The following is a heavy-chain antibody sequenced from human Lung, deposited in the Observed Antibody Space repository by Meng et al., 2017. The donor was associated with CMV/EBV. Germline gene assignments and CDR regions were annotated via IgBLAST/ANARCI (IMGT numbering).Heavy chain of an antibody. V-gene: IGHV3-23*01. CDR3: AKDGGYCSSTSCYLIPTYYYYYGMDV. CDR2: ISGSGGST. J-gene: IGHJ6*02. Sequence: GGSLRLSXAASGFTFSSYAMSWVRQAPGKGLEWVSAISGSGGSTYYADSVKGRFTISRDNSKNTLYLQMNSLRAEDTAVYYCAKDGGYCSSTSCYLIPTYYYYYGMDVWGQGTTVTVSS. CDR1: GFTFSSYA. D-gene: IGHD2-2*01.